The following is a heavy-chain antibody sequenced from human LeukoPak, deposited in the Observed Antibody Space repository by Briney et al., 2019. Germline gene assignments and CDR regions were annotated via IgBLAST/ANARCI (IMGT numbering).Heavy chain of an antibody. CDR2: INNDGRST. V-gene: IGHV3-74*01. Sequence: GGSLRLSCAASGTTFSLYWMHWVRQAPGKGLTWVSRINNDGRSTSYAGSVKGRFTISRDNAKNTLYLQMNSLRAEDTAVYYRARDNEYCTGGTCRLDYWGQGALVTVSS. CDR3: ARDNEYCTGGTCRLDY. J-gene: IGHJ4*02. CDR1: GTTFSLYW. D-gene: IGHD2-8*02.